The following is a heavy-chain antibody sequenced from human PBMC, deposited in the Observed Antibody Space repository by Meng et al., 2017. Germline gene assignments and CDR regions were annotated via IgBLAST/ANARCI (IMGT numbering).Heavy chain of an antibody. V-gene: IGHV4-59*01. CDR2: IYYSGTT. D-gene: IGHD2-2*01. J-gene: IGHJ4*02. CDR1: GGSISSNY. Sequence: GSLRLSCTVSGGSISSNYWSWIRQPPGIGLEWIGNIYYSGTTNYNPSLKSRVTISVDTSKNQFSLILSSVTAADTGVYYCARGVVAAAIWGQGTLVTVSS. CDR3: ARGVVAAAI.